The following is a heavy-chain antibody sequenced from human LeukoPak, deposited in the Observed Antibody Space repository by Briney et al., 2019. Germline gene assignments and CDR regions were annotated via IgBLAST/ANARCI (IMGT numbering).Heavy chain of an antibody. CDR1: GFTFSSYS. Sequence: GGSLRLSCAASGFTFSSYSMNWVRQAPGKGLEWVSSISSSSSYIYYADSVKGRFTISRDNAKNSLYLQMNSLRAEDTAVYYCARGFGGSYNNWFDPWGQGTLVTVSS. CDR3: ARGFGGSYNNWFDP. CDR2: ISSSSSYI. J-gene: IGHJ5*02. D-gene: IGHD1-26*01. V-gene: IGHV3-21*01.